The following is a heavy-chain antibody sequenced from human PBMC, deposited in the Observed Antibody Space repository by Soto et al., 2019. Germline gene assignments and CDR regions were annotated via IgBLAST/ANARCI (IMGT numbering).Heavy chain of an antibody. CDR1: GSTFSSSW. CDR2: INLDGSER. V-gene: IGHV3-7*05. J-gene: IGHJ4*02. Sequence: PGGSLILSCGASGSTFSSSWMTWVRQAPGKGLEWVANINLDGSERNYVDSVKGRFTISRDNAKNLLYLQMNSLRAEDTAVYYCARDRAYNCFDYWGQGTLVTVSS. CDR3: ARDRAYNCFDY. D-gene: IGHD5-18*01.